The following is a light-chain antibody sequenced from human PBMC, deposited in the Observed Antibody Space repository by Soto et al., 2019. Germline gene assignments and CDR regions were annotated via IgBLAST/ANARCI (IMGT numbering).Light chain of an antibody. CDR3: HQYNNWHLT. CDR1: QSVSGN. J-gene: IGKJ5*01. CDR2: GVS. Sequence: EIVMTQSPATLSVSPGERATLSCRASQSVSGNLAWYQQKPGQAPRLLIYGVSTRATGIPVRFSGSGSGTEFSLTINSLQSEDFAVYSCHQYNNWHLTIGQGTRLEI. V-gene: IGKV3D-15*01.